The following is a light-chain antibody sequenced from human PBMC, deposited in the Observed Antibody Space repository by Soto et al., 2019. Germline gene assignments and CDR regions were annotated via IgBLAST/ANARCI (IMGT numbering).Light chain of an antibody. Sequence: DIQMTQSPSTLSASVGDRVTITCRASQSISIWLAWYQQKSGKAPKLLIYDASSLQSGVPPRFSGSGSGTEFAPTISSLQPDDLATYYCQQYNAYPFTFGPGTKVDIK. CDR3: QQYNAYPFT. CDR2: DAS. J-gene: IGKJ3*01. CDR1: QSISIW. V-gene: IGKV1-5*01.